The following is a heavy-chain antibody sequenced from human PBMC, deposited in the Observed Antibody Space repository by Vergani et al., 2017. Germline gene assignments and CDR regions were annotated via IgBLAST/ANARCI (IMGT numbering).Heavy chain of an antibody. CDR2: ISYDGSNK. CDR1: GFTFSSYG. J-gene: IGHJ2*01. CDR3: VRLPRGPCNFDL. Sequence: QVQLVESGGGVVQPGRSLRLSCAASGFTFSSYGMHWVRQAPGKGLEWVAVISYDGSNKYYADSVKGRFTISRDNTKNSLSLQMSGLRVEDTAVDYCVRLPRGPCNFDLWGSGTLITVSS. V-gene: IGHV3-30-3*01.